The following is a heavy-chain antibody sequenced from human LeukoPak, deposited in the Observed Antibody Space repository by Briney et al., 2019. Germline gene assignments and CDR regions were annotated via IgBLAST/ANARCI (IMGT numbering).Heavy chain of an antibody. V-gene: IGHV3-13*01. CDR1: GFSFSSYD. J-gene: IGHJ5*02. D-gene: IGHD3-22*01. CDR3: ASATRGGYYDH. CDR2: IGTAGDT. Sequence: PGGSLRLSCAASGFSFSSYDFHWVRQRKGESPEWVSAIGTAGDTYYPGSVKGRFIISRENAKNSLYLQMNILEVGDTAVYYCASATRGGYYDHWGQGTLVSVSS.